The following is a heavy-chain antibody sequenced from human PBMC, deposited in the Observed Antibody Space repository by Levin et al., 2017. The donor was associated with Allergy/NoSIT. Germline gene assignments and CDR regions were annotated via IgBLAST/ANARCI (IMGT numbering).Heavy chain of an antibody. D-gene: IGHD1-26*01. CDR2: INPNSGGT. J-gene: IGHJ4*02. CDR3: ARGGAEWELLPGPAGDY. V-gene: IGHV1-2*06. CDR1: GYTFTGYY. Sequence: ASVKVSCKASGYTFTGYYMHWVRQAPGQGLEWMGRINPNSGGTNYAQKFQGRVTMTRDTSISTAYMELSRLRSDDTAVYYCARGGAEWELLPGPAGDYWGQGTLVTVSS.